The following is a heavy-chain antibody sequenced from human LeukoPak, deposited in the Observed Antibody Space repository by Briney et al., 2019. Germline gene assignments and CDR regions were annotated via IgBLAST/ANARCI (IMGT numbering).Heavy chain of an antibody. CDR3: ARDGYDFWSGYYTGEGGYNWFDP. Sequence: GGSLRLSCAASGFTFSSHGMHWVRQAPGKGLEWVAVISYDGSNKYYADSVKGRFTMSRDNSKNTLYLQMNSLRDEDTAVYYCARDGYDFWSGYYTGEGGYNWFDPWGQGTLVTVSS. CDR1: GFTFSSHG. CDR2: ISYDGSNK. J-gene: IGHJ5*02. D-gene: IGHD3-3*01. V-gene: IGHV3-30*03.